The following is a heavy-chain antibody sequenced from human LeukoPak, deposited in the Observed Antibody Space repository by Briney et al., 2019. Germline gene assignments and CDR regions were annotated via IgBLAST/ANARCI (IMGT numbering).Heavy chain of an antibody. D-gene: IGHD3-10*01. Sequence: QPGGSLRLSCAASGFTFTSYWMHWVRQAPGKGLEWVSAISGSGGSTYYADSVKGRFTISRDNSKNTLYLQMNSLRAEDTAAYYCAKNPPGWFGESQTFDYWGQGTLVTVSS. J-gene: IGHJ4*02. CDR2: ISGSGGST. CDR3: AKNPPGWFGESQTFDY. V-gene: IGHV3-23*01. CDR1: GFTFTSYW.